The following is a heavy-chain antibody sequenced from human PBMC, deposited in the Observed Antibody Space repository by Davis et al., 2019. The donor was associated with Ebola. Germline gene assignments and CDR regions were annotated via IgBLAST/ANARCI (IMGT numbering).Heavy chain of an antibody. CDR2: ISYDGSNK. CDR1: GFMFRTYT. V-gene: IGHV3-30*04. J-gene: IGHJ6*02. D-gene: IGHD3-22*01. CDR3: AKDGGSGYYYGSGYYYGMDV. Sequence: GESLKISCAASGFMFRTYTMHWVRQAPGKGLEWVAVISYDGSNKYYADSVKGRFTISRDNPKNTLYLQMNSLRAEDTAVYYCAKDGGSGYYYGSGYYYGMDVWGQGTTVTVSS.